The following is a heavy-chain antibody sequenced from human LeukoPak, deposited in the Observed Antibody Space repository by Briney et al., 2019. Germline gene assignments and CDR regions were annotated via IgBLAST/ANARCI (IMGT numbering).Heavy chain of an antibody. CDR3: AKDDFWSGHP. Sequence: SETLSLTCTVSGGSISSGSYYWSWIRQPPGKGLEWIGRIYTSGSTNYNPSLKSRVTISVDTSKNQFSLKLSSVTAADTAVYYCAKDDFWSGHPWGQGTLVTVSS. CDR1: GGSISSGSYY. V-gene: IGHV4-61*02. J-gene: IGHJ5*02. D-gene: IGHD3-3*01. CDR2: IYTSGST.